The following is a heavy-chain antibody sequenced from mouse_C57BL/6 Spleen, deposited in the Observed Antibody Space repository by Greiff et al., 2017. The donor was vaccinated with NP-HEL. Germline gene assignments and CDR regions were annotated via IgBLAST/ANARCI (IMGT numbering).Heavy chain of an antibody. CDR2: INPSTGGT. D-gene: IGHD1-1*02. CDR1: GYSFTGYY. J-gene: IGHJ2*01. Sequence: VHVKQSGPELVKPGASVKISCKASGYSFTGYYMNWVKQSPEKSLEWIGEINPSTGGTTYNQKFKAKATLTVDKSSSTAYMQLKSLTSEDSAVYYCARYHGFDYWGQGTTLTVSS. CDR3: ARYHGFDY. V-gene: IGHV1-42*01.